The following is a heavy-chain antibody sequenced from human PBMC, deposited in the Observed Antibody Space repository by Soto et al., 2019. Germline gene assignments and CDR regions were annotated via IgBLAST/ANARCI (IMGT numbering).Heavy chain of an antibody. J-gene: IGHJ1*01. CDR2: ISSSGSTI. D-gene: IGHD6-6*01. CDR3: ARVGIAARPGYFQH. CDR1: GFTFSDYY. Sequence: GGSLRLSCAASGFTFSDYYMSWIRQAPGKGLEWVSYISSSGSTIYYADSVKGRFTISRDNAKNPLYLQMNSLRAEDTAVYYCARVGIAARPGYFQHWGQGTLVTVSS. V-gene: IGHV3-11*01.